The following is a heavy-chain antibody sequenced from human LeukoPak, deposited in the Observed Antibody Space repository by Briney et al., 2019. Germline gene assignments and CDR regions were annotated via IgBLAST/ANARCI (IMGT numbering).Heavy chain of an antibody. J-gene: IGHJ4*02. CDR2: VSYDGSNK. Sequence: GRSLRLSCAASGFTFSSYGMHWVRQAPGKGLEWVAVVSYDGSNKYYADSVKGRFAISRDNSKKTLYLKINSLGAEDPAVYSCGKVPWGQIFDCSVYVVCWGEGTLVTVPS. V-gene: IGHV3-30*18. CDR1: GFTFSSYG. CDR3: GKVPWGQIFDCSVYVVC. D-gene: IGHD3-22*01.